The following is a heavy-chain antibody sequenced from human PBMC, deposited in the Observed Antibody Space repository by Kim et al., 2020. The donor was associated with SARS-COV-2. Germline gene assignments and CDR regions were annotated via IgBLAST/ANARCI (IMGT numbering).Heavy chain of an antibody. Sequence: YYDDSVKSRFTISRDTPKNKLYMQMKSLGAEDTAVYYCAKTIPSAATGYWGQGTPVTVSS. V-gene: IGHV3-23*01. J-gene: IGHJ4*02. CDR3: AKTIPSAATGY. D-gene: IGHD2-15*01.